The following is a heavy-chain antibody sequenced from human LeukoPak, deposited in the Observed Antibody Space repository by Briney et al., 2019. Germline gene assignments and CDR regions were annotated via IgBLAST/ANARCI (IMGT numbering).Heavy chain of an antibody. Sequence: GGSLRLSCAASGFTFSIYAMHWVRQAPGKGLEWVAVISYDGSNKYYADSVKGRFTISRDNPKNTLYLQMNSLRAEDTAVYYCARDRSYSSGWYGFDPWGQGTLVTVSS. CDR1: GFTFSIYA. CDR3: ARDRSYSSGWYGFDP. D-gene: IGHD6-19*01. J-gene: IGHJ5*02. CDR2: ISYDGSNK. V-gene: IGHV3-30*04.